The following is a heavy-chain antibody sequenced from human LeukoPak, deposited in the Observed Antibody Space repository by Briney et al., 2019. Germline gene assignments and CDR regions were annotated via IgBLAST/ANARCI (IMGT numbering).Heavy chain of an antibody. CDR3: AGQRAWFGEWAFDY. CDR1: SGSITAIDNHY. J-gene: IGHJ4*02. Sequence: PSETLSLTCSMSSGSITAIDNHYWGWIRQPPAKGLEWIGSINRGGHTYYNPPLESRFTISVDTSKNQFSLMVTSVTAADTAVYYCAGQRAWFGEWAFDYWGPGTLVTVSS. D-gene: IGHD3-10*01. CDR2: INRGGHT. V-gene: IGHV4-39*01.